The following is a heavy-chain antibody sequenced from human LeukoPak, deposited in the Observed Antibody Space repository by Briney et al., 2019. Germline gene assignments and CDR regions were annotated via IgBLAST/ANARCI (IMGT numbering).Heavy chain of an antibody. CDR3: AFRGYSSSWYTLGY. CDR2: ISGSGGST. J-gene: IGHJ4*02. V-gene: IGHV3-23*01. D-gene: IGHD6-13*01. CDR1: GFTFDNFA. Sequence: GGSLRLSCAASGFTFDNFAMTWVRQAPGKGLEWVSGISGSGGSTYYIDSVKGRFIISRDNSKNTLYLQMNSLRAEDTAVYYCAFRGYSSSWYTLGYWGQGTLVTVSS.